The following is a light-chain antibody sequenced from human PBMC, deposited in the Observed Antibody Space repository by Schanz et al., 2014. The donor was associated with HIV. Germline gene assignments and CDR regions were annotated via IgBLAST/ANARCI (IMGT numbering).Light chain of an antibody. CDR2: GAS. Sequence: EIVLTQSPGTLSLSPGERATLSCRASQSVSSSYLAWYQQKPGQAPRLLIYGASSRATGVPDRFSGSGSGADFILTISSLEPEDFAVYYCQQRSNWPTFGQGTRLEIK. CDR3: QQRSNWPT. J-gene: IGKJ5*01. CDR1: QSVSSSY. V-gene: IGKV3D-20*02.